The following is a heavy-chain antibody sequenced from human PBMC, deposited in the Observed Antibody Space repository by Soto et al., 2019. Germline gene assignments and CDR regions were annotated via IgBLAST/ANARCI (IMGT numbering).Heavy chain of an antibody. V-gene: IGHV3-30-3*01. CDR1: GFTFSSYA. J-gene: IGHJ5*02. CDR2: ISYDGSNK. CDR3: ARDRIQLWFGPPVA. Sequence: GGSLRLSCAASGFTFSSYAMHWVRQAPGKGLEWVAVISYDGSNKYYADSVKGRFTISRDNSKNTLYLQMNSLRAEDTAVYYCARDRIQLWFGPPVAWGQGTLVTVS. D-gene: IGHD5-18*01.